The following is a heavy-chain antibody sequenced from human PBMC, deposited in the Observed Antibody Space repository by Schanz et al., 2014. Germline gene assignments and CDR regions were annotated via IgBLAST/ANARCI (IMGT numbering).Heavy chain of an antibody. V-gene: IGHV3-66*01. CDR1: GFSFSTYA. Sequence: VQLVESGGSLVQPGGSLRLSCAASGFSFSTYAMHWVRQAPGKGLEWVSLIDYAGSTNYADSVKGRMTVSRDTSKNALFLQMNNLRAEDTAVYYCASPPISVAGRLADYWGQGILVAVSS. CDR2: IDYAGST. CDR3: ASPPISVAGRLADY. J-gene: IGHJ4*02. D-gene: IGHD6-19*01.